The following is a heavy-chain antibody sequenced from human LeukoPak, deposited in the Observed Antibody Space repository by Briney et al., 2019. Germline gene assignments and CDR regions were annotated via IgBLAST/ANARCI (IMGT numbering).Heavy chain of an antibody. D-gene: IGHD3-22*01. Sequence: GGSLRLSCAASGFTFSTYAMTWFRQAPGKGLNWVSVISGSGGTTYYADSVKGRFTISRDNSKNTLYLQMNSLRAEDTAVYYCAKVQYYYDTSGYDYWGQGTLVTVSS. CDR2: ISGSGGTT. CDR1: GFTFSTYA. J-gene: IGHJ4*02. V-gene: IGHV3-23*01. CDR3: AKVQYYYDTSGYDY.